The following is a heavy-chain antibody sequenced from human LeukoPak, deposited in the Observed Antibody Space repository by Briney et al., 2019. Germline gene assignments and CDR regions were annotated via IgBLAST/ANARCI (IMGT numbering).Heavy chain of an antibody. Sequence: PGGSLRLSCAASGFTFSSNYMSWVRQAPGKGLEWVSVIYSGGSTYYADSVKGRFTISRHNSKNTLYLQMNSLRAEDTAVYYCARVLFSRTKVKGVGMDVWGQGTTVTVSS. J-gene: IGHJ6*02. V-gene: IGHV3-53*04. CDR3: ARVLFSRTKVKGVGMDV. CDR1: GFTFSSNY. D-gene: IGHD4-11*01. CDR2: IYSGGST.